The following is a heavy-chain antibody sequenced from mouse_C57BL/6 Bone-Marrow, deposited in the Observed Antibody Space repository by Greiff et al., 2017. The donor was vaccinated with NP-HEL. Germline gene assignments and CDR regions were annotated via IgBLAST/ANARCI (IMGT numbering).Heavy chain of an antibody. CDR2: IYPGDGDT. CDR3: VGVLRYPWFAY. D-gene: IGHD1-1*01. CDR1: GYAFSSSW. Sequence: QVQLKESGPELVKPGASVKISCKASGYAFSSSWMNWVKQRPGKGLEWIGRIYPGDGDTNYNGKFKGKATLTADKSSSTAYMQLSSLTSEDSAVYFCVGVLRYPWFAYWGQGTLVTVSA. V-gene: IGHV1-82*01. J-gene: IGHJ3*01.